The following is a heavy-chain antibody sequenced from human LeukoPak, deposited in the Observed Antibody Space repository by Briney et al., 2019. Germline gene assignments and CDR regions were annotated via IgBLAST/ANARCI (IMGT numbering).Heavy chain of an antibody. D-gene: IGHD1-7*01. Sequence: GGSLRLSCAASGFTVSSNYMSWVRQAPGKGLEWVSVIYSGGSTYYADSVKGRFTISRDNSKNTLYLQMNSLRTEDTAVYYCIVAPRWELTGYWGQGTLVTVSS. CDR2: IYSGGST. J-gene: IGHJ4*02. V-gene: IGHV3-66*01. CDR1: GFTVSSNY. CDR3: IVAPRWELTGY.